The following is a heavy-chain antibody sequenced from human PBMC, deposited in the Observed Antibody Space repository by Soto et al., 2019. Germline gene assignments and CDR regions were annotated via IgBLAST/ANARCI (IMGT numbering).Heavy chain of an antibody. CDR2: IYWNDDK. CDR3: VHRTWYTTYHS. J-gene: IGHJ4*02. Sequence: SGPTLINPTQTLTLTCTFSGFSFTTSGEGVGLLRQPPGRSLEWLALIYWNDDKRYSPSLKSRLTITKDTSKNQVVLTMTNMDPVDTGTYFCVHRTWYTTYHSWGQGALVTVSS. D-gene: IGHD1-20*01. V-gene: IGHV2-5*01. CDR1: GFSFTTSGEG.